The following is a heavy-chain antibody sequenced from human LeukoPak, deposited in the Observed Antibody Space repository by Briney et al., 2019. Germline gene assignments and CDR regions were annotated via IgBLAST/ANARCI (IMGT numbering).Heavy chain of an antibody. CDR1: GYTFISYA. Sequence: GAAVKDSCKASGYTFISYALHWVRQAPAQRLEWMGWINAGYGNKKYSQKFQGRVTITRDTSASTAYRELSSLRSEDTAVYYCARSTLYYYYGMDVWGKGTPVTVSS. J-gene: IGHJ6*04. CDR2: INAGYGNK. CDR3: ARSTLYYYYGMDV. V-gene: IGHV1-3*01.